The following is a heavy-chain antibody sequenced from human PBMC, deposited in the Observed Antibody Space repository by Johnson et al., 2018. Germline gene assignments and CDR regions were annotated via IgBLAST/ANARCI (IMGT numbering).Heavy chain of an antibody. CDR2: TFYYGST. V-gene: IGHV4-59*01. J-gene: IGHJ4*02. CDR3: ARQVTVYREPFDY. D-gene: IGHD2-21*02. Sequence: QVQLQESGPGLVKPSETLSLTCTVSGDSISRSYWNWIRQSPGKGLEWMGNTFYYGSTNYNPSLKSRVTISLDTSKNKLSLKLTSVTPADTAVYFCARQVTVYREPFDYWGQGTLVTVSS. CDR1: GDSISRSY.